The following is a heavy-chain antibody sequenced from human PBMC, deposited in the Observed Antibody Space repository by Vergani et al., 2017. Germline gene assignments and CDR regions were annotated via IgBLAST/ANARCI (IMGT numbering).Heavy chain of an antibody. CDR3: AGGRLRLGELTQLDY. D-gene: IGHD3-16*01. V-gene: IGHV1-69*04. CDR2: IIPILGIA. J-gene: IGHJ4*02. CDR1: GGTFSSYA. Sequence: QVQLVQSGAEVKKPGASVKVSCKASGGTFSSYAISWVRQAPGQGLEWMGRIIPILGIANYAQKFQGRVTITADKSTSTAYMELSSLRSDDTAVYYCAGGRLRLGELTQLDYWGQGTLVTVSS.